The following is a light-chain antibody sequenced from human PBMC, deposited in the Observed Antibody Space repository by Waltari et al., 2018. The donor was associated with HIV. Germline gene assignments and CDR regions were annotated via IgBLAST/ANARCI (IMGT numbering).Light chain of an antibody. Sequence: EVVLTQSPATLSVSPGARATLSCRASQNIANNLTWNQQKPGHPPRLLIFGASTRATGIPARSSGSGSGTEFTLTISSLQSEDFAVYYCQQYNKWPWTFGQGTRVEIK. V-gene: IGKV3-15*01. CDR2: GAS. CDR1: QNIANN. CDR3: QQYNKWPWT. J-gene: IGKJ1*01.